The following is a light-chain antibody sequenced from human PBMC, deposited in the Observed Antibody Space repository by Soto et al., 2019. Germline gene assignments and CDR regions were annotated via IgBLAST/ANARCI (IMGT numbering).Light chain of an antibody. V-gene: IGLV2-14*01. Sequence: SALNQPASVSGSPGRSITIYCTGTSSDVGGYNYVSWYQQHPGKAPKLMIYDVSNRPSGVSNRFSGSKSGNTASLTISGLQAEDEADYYCSSYTSSSTSFGTGTKVTVL. CDR3: SSYTSSSTS. J-gene: IGLJ1*01. CDR2: DVS. CDR1: SSDVGGYNY.